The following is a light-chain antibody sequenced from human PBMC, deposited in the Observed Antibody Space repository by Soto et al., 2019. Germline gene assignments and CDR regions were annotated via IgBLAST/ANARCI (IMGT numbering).Light chain of an antibody. CDR2: EVS. CDR1: SSDVGGYNY. Sequence: QSALTKPASVSGSPGQSITISCTGTSSDVGGYNYVSWYQQHPGKAPKLMIYEVSNRPSGVSNRFSGSKSGNTASLTISGLQAEYEADYYCSSYTSSSTLYVFGTGTKVTVL. J-gene: IGLJ1*01. V-gene: IGLV2-14*01. CDR3: SSYTSSSTLYV.